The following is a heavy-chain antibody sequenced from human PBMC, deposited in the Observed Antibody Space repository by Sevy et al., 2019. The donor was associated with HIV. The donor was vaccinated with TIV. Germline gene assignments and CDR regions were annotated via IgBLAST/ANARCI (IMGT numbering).Heavy chain of an antibody. CDR2: INSDGSRT. Sequence: GGSLRLSCEASGFTFSSYWMHWVRQAPGKGLVWVSRINSDGSRTSYAASVKGRFTISRDNAKNTLYLQMNSLRAEDTAVYYCAREKRDGYNFPGGTLPDYWGQGTLVTVSS. V-gene: IGHV3-74*01. CDR1: GFTFSSYW. J-gene: IGHJ4*02. D-gene: IGHD5-12*01. CDR3: AREKRDGYNFPGGTLPDY.